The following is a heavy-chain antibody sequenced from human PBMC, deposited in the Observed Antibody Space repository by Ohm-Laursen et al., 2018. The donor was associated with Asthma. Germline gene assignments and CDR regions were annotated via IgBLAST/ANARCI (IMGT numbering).Heavy chain of an antibody. CDR3: ARGRGYNLY. D-gene: IGHD5-24*01. CDR1: GASFSTYY. V-gene: IGHV4-59*01. J-gene: IGHJ4*02. Sequence: SETLSLTCTLSGASFSTYYWGWIRQPPGKGLEWIGYIYSTGSTNYNPSLESRVTISIDTSTNQFSLKLSSVTAADTAVYYCARGRGYNLYWGQGTLVTVSS. CDR2: IYSTGST.